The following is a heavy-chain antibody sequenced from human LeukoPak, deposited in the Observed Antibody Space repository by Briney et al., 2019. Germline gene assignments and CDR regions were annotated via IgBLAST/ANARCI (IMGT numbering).Heavy chain of an antibody. Sequence: SETLSLTCTVSGGSISSYYWSWIRQPPGKGLEWIGYIYYSGSTNYNPSLKSRVTISVDTSKIQFSLKLTSVTAADTAVYYCARSLFRGSSSWKGWFDPWGQGTLVTVSS. D-gene: IGHD6-13*01. CDR3: ARSLFRGSSSWKGWFDP. CDR1: GGSISSYY. J-gene: IGHJ5*02. CDR2: IYYSGST. V-gene: IGHV4-59*12.